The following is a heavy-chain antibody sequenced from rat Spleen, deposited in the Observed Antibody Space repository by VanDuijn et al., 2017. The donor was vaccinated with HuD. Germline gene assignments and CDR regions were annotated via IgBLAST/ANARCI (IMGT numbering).Heavy chain of an antibody. D-gene: IGHD1-7*01. Sequence: EVQLVESGGGLVQPGRSMSLSCAASGFIFRNFDMAWVRPAPTKGLEWVASISPSGVTYYRDSVKGRFTVSRENAKSTLYFLIDSLRSEDTATYYCTRHNLRYYGYSYFDYWGQGVMVTVSS. V-gene: IGHV5-25*01. J-gene: IGHJ2*01. CDR1: GFIFRNFD. CDR2: ISPSGVT. CDR3: TRHNLRYYGYSYFDY.